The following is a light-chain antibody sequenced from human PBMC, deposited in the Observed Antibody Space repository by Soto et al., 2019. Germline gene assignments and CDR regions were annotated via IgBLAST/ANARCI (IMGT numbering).Light chain of an antibody. CDR3: QQDAGSLT. J-gene: IGKJ4*01. Sequence: VLTQFPGTLYLSPGERATLSCRASQSVSTYYIVWYQQKPGQAPRLLIYGTSSRAPGIPARFSGSGSGTDFTLTISRLEPEDFAVYYCQQDAGSLTFGGGTKVEIK. V-gene: IGKV3-20*01. CDR2: GTS. CDR1: QSVSTYY.